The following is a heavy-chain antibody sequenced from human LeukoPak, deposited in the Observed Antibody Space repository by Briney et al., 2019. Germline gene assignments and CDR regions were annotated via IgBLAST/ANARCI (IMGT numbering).Heavy chain of an antibody. V-gene: IGHV4-59*01. D-gene: IGHD3-9*01. CDR1: GGYISSYY. J-gene: IGHJ4*02. Sequence: PSETLSLTCTVSGGYISSYYWSWIRQPPGKGLEWIGYMYYSGSTNYNPSLKSRVTIPVDTSKNQFSLRLSSVTAADTAVYYCARVSRRLNYDILTGYPYYFDYWGQGTLVTVSS. CDR3: ARVSRRLNYDILTGYPYYFDY. CDR2: MYYSGST.